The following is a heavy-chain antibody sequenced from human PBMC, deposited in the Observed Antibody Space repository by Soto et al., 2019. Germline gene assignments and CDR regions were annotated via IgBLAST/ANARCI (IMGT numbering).Heavy chain of an antibody. D-gene: IGHD2-15*01. CDR1: GFTFSSYG. V-gene: IGHV3-33*01. CDR3: ASNYCSGGSCYSGGYYYYGMDV. J-gene: IGHJ6*02. Sequence: GGSLRLSCAASGFTFSSYGMHWVRRAPGKGLEWVAVIWYDGSNKYYADSVKGRFTISRDNSKNTLYLQMNSLRAEDTAVYYCASNYCSGGSCYSGGYYYYGMDVWGQGTTVTVSS. CDR2: IWYDGSNK.